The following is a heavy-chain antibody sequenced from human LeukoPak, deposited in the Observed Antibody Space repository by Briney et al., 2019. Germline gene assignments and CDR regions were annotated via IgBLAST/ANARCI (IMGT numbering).Heavy chain of an antibody. J-gene: IGHJ6*02. D-gene: IGHD6-13*01. Sequence: GASVKVSCKASVYIFTSYYMHWVRQAPGQGLEWMGIINPSGGSTSYAQKFQGRVTMTRDTSTSTVYMELSSLRSEDTAVYYCARDLVSVIEGIAAAGGMDVWGQGTTVTVSS. CDR2: INPSGGST. V-gene: IGHV1-46*01. CDR1: VYIFTSYY. CDR3: ARDLVSVIEGIAAAGGMDV.